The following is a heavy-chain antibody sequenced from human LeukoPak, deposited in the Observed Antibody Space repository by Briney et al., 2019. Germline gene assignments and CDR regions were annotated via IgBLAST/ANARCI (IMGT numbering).Heavy chain of an antibody. J-gene: IGHJ4*02. CDR3: AGYGSGSYLGFYLDY. Sequence: SETLSLTCTVSGGSISSYYWSWIRQPPGKGLEWIGYIYYSGSTNYNPSLKSRVTISVDTSKNQFSLKLSSVTAADTAVYYCAGYGSGSYLGFYLDYWGQGTLVTVSS. CDR2: IYYSGST. CDR1: GGSISSYY. D-gene: IGHD3-10*01. V-gene: IGHV4-59*01.